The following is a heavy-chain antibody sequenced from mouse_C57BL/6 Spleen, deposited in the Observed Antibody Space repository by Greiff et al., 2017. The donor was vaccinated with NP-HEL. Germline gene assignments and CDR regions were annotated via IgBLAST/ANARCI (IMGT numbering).Heavy chain of an antibody. Sequence: EVMLVESGGGLVKPGGSLKLSCAASGFTFSDYGMHWVRQAPEKGLEWVAYISSGSSTIYYADTVKGRSTISRDNAKNTLFLQMTSLRSEDTAMYCCVYSNYDYAMDYWGQGTSVTVSS. D-gene: IGHD2-5*01. CDR2: ISSGSSTI. J-gene: IGHJ4*01. CDR1: GFTFSDYG. V-gene: IGHV5-17*01. CDR3: VYSNYDYAMDY.